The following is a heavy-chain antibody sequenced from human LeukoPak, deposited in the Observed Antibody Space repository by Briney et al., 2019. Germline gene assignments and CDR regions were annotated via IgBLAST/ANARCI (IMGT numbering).Heavy chain of an antibody. J-gene: IGHJ3*02. CDR3: ARVVQDAFDI. CDR1: GGTLSSYA. CDR2: IIPIFGTA. Sequence: ASVKVSCKASGGTLSSYAISWVRQAPGQGLEWMGGIIPIFGTANYAQKFQGRVTITTDESTSTAYMELSSLRSEDTAVYYCARVVQDAFDIWGQGTMVTVSS. V-gene: IGHV1-69*05.